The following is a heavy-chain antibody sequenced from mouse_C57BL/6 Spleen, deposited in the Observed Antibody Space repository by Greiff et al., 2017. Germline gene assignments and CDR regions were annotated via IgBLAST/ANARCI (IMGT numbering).Heavy chain of an antibody. Sequence: QVQLQQPGAELVKPGASVKLSCKASGYTFTSYWMQWVKQRPGQGLEWIGEIDPSDSYTNYNQKFKGKATLTVDTSSSTAYMQLSSLTSEDSAVYYCARGGYGSSYEAWFAYWGQGTLVTVSA. J-gene: IGHJ3*01. CDR2: IDPSDSYT. D-gene: IGHD1-1*01. CDR1: GYTFTSYW. V-gene: IGHV1-50*01. CDR3: ARGGYGSSYEAWFAY.